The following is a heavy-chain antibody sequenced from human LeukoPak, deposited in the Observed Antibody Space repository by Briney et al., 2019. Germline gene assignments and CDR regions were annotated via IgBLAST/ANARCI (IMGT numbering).Heavy chain of an antibody. CDR3: ARGTGTTGALDI. Sequence: KPSETLSLTCAVPGGSISSGGYSWSWIRQPPGKGLEWIGYIYHSGSTYYNPSLKSRVTISVDRSKNQFSLKLSSVTAADTAVYYCARGTGTTGALDIWGQGTMVTASS. CDR2: IYHSGST. J-gene: IGHJ3*02. V-gene: IGHV4-30-2*01. CDR1: GGSISSGGYS. D-gene: IGHD1-1*01.